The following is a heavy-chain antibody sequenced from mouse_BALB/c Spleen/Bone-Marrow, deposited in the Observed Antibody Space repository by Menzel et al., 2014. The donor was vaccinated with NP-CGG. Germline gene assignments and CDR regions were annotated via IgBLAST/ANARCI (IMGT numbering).Heavy chain of an antibody. CDR3: ARKYGDY. CDR2: IYPGDGET. Sequence: VMLVESGAELVRPGSSVKISCKASGCPFSSYWMNWVKQRPGQGLEWIGQIYPGDGETNYNGKFKGNATLTADKSSSTAYMQLISLTSEDSAVYFCARKYGDYWGQGTTLTVSS. D-gene: IGHD2-10*02. J-gene: IGHJ2*01. V-gene: IGHV1-80*01. CDR1: GCPFSSYW.